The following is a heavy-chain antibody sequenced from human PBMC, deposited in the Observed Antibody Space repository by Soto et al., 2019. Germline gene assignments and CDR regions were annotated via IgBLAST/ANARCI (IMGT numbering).Heavy chain of an antibody. V-gene: IGHV3-23*01. CDR2: MSGRGGST. J-gene: IGHJ4*02. D-gene: IGHD2-2*02. CDR3: AKYLSQLLNPYSHN. CDR1: GLTFSSYA. Sequence: EVLLLESGGGLVQPGGSLRLSCVASGLTFSSYAMSWVRQAPGKGLEWVSGMSGRGGSTYYADSVKGRFTISRDNSKNTLYLQMNSLKAGDTAVYYCAKYLSQLLNPYSHNWGQGILVNVS.